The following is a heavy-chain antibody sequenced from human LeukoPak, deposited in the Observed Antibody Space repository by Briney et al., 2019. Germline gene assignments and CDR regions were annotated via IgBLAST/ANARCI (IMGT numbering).Heavy chain of an antibody. Sequence: PGGSLRLSCAAYGFTFSSYWIHWVRQAPGKGLVWVSRINGDGSGTGYADSVKGRFTISRDNAKNTLYLQMNSLRAEDTAVYYCSREIRPAGTDSWGQGTLVTVSS. V-gene: IGHV3-74*01. CDR1: GFTFSSYW. J-gene: IGHJ4*02. CDR3: SREIRPAGTDS. D-gene: IGHD6-13*01. CDR2: INGDGSGT.